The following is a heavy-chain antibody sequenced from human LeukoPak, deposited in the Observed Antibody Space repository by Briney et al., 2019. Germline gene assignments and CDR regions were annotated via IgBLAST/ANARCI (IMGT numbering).Heavy chain of an antibody. D-gene: IGHD3-10*01. V-gene: IGHV3-30*18. CDR1: GFTFSSYG. CDR2: ISYDGSNK. CDR3: AKGMVRGVPPYYYYGMDV. Sequence: GGSLRLSCAASGFTFSSYGMHWVRQAPGKGLEWVAVISYDGSNKYYADSVKGRFTISRDNSENTLYLQMNSLRAEDTAVYYCAKGMVRGVPPYYYYGMDVWGQGTTVTVSS. J-gene: IGHJ6*02.